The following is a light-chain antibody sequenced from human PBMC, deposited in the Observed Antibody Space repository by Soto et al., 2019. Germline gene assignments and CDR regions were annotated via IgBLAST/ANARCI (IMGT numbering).Light chain of an antibody. V-gene: IGLV2-23*02. J-gene: IGLJ1*01. Sequence: QSALTQPASVSGSPGQSITISCTGTSSDVGSYNLVSWYQQHPGKAPKLVIYEVSKRPSGVSNRFSGSKSGNTASLTISGLQAEDEADYYCCSYAGSSTSFGTGTKLTVL. CDR3: CSYAGSSTS. CDR1: SSDVGSYNL. CDR2: EVS.